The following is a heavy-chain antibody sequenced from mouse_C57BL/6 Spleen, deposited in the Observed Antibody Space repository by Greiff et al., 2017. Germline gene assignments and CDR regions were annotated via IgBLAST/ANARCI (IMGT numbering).Heavy chain of an antibody. Sequence: VQGVESGAELVRPGTSVKVSCKASGYAFTNYLIEWVKQRPGQGLEWIGVINPGSGGTNYNEKFKGKATLTADKSSSTAYMQLSSLTSEDSAVYFCARSKNAMDYWGQGTSVTVSS. CDR1: GYAFTNYL. V-gene: IGHV1-54*01. J-gene: IGHJ4*01. CDR2: INPGSGGT. CDR3: ARSKNAMDY.